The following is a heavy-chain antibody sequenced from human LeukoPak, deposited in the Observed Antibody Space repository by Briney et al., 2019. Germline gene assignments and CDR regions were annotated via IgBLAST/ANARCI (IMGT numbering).Heavy chain of an antibody. Sequence: GGSLRLSCAASGFTFSDYYMTWIRQAPGKGLEWVSYISSTGSTIYYAESVKGRFTISRDNAKNSLYLQMNSLRAEDMALYYCAKDIYGDYEGAFDIWGQGTMVTVSS. CDR1: GFTFSDYY. D-gene: IGHD3-22*01. V-gene: IGHV3-11*01. CDR3: AKDIYGDYEGAFDI. J-gene: IGHJ3*02. CDR2: ISSTGSTI.